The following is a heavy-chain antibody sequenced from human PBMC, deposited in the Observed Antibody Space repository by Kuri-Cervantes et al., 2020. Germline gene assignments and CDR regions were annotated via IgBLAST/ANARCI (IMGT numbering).Heavy chain of an antibody. D-gene: IGHD2-15*01. CDR2: ISVSGATT. J-gene: IGHJ4*02. CDR1: GFTFSSYA. CDR3: AKVVDFDY. Sequence: LSLTCAASGFTFSSYAMSWVRQAPGKGLEWVSGISVSGATTYYADSVKGRFTISRDNSKNTLYLQMNSLRAEDTAVYYCAKVVDFDYWGQGTLVTVSS. V-gene: IGHV3-23*01.